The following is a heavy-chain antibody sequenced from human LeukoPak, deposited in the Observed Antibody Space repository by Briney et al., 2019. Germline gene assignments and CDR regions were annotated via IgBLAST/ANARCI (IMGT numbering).Heavy chain of an antibody. J-gene: IGHJ5*02. V-gene: IGHV4-59*08. CDR1: GGSISSYY. CDR2: IYYSGKS. CDR3: ARGTNWLDP. D-gene: IGHD1-7*01. Sequence: PSETLSLTCAVSGGSISSYYWNWIRQPPGKGLEWIGYIYYSGKSSYNPSLKSRVTISVDTSKNQFSLKLSSVTAAATAVYYCARGTNWLDPWGQGTLVTVSS.